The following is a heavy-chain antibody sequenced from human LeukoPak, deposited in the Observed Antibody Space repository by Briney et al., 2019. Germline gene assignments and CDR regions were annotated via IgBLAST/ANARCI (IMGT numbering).Heavy chain of an antibody. J-gene: IGHJ4*02. CDR2: ISGSGDST. V-gene: IGHV3-23*01. CDR3: AKGVTYGYYFDS. D-gene: IGHD4-17*01. CDR1: GFTLSSYA. Sequence: GGSLRLSCVLSGFTLSSYAMSWVRQAPGKGLEWVSAISGSGDSTYYAESVKGRFTISRDTSKNTVHLQMNSLRAVDTAIYYCAKGVTYGYYFDSCGQGTLVTVSS.